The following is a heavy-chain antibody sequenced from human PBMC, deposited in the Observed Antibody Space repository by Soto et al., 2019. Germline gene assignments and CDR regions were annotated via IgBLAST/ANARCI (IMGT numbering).Heavy chain of an antibody. CDR2: ISSSGSTI. CDR1: GFTFSDYY. J-gene: IGHJ4*02. D-gene: IGHD2-2*01. Sequence: GGSLRLSCAASGFTFSDYYMSWIRQAPGKGLGWVSYISSSGSTIYYADSVKGRFTISRDNAKNSLYLQMNSLRAEDTAVYYCARDLTRSPSTDYWGQGTLVTVSS. V-gene: IGHV3-11*01. CDR3: ARDLTRSPSTDY.